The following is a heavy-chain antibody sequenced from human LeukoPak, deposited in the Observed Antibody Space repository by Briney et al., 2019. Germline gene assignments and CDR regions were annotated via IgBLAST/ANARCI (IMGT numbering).Heavy chain of an antibody. CDR2: TIGRGANT. J-gene: IGHJ5*01. Sequence: GGSLRLSCVASGFSFSSYAMNWVRQAPGKGLEWVSGTIGRGANTYYADSVKGRLTISRDNSKTTLYLQMNSLRAEDTAVYYCAKGGQYQPPCWFDSWGQGTLVAVSS. V-gene: IGHV3-23*01. CDR1: GFSFSSYA. D-gene: IGHD2-2*01. CDR3: AKGGQYQPPCWFDS.